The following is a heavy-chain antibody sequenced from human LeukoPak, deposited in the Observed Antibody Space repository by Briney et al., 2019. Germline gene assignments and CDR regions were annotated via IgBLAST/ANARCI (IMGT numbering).Heavy chain of an antibody. V-gene: IGHV3-21*01. D-gene: IGHD3-16*02. Sequence: GGSLRLSCAASGFTFSSYSMNWVRQAPGKGLEWVSSISTSSGYIYYADSVKGRFTISRDNAKNSLYLQMNSLRAEDTAVYYCARESYDYVWGSYRLGYYFDYWGQGTLVTVSS. CDR2: ISTSSGYI. CDR3: ARESYDYVWGSYRLGYYFDY. J-gene: IGHJ4*02. CDR1: GFTFSSYS.